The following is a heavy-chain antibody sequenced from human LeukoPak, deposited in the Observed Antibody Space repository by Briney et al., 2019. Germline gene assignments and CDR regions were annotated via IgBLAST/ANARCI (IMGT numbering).Heavy chain of an antibody. D-gene: IGHD2-2*01. J-gene: IGHJ6*03. CDR1: GFTISCYY. V-gene: IGHV4-4*07. CDR2: IYTGGST. Sequence: SETLSLTCTGSGFTISCYYWSWIRQAPGKGLEWIGRIYTGGSTNYNPSLKSRVIISVDTSNNQFSLQLSSVTAADTAVYYCARAKYCSSTSCYAGPYYYYYMDVWGKGTTVTVSS. CDR3: ARAKYCSSTSCYAGPYYYYYMDV.